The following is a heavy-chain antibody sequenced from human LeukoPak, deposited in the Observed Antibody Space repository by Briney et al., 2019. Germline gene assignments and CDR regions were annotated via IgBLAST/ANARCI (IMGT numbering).Heavy chain of an antibody. D-gene: IGHD2-21*02. J-gene: IGHJ4*02. CDR3: VREDTPATANY. CDR2: ISGGGDIT. Sequence: GGSLRLSCAASGFNFANHAMSWVRQTPGKGLEWVSAISGGGDITYYADSVTGRFTISRDNSKDTLFLQMHSLRPGDTAVYYCVREDTPATANYWGQGTLVTIS. CDR1: GFNFANHA. V-gene: IGHV3-23*01.